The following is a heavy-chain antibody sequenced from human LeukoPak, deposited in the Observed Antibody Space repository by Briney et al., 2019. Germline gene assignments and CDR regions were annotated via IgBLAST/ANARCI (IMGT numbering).Heavy chain of an antibody. J-gene: IGHJ4*02. V-gene: IGHV3-23*01. CDR1: GFTFSNYA. CDR2: ISGSGGDT. CDR3: AKGSRDSPMEGPNDY. Sequence: PGGSLRLSCAASGFTFSNYAMNWVRQAPGKGLEWVSGISGSGGDTYYADSVAGRFSISRDNSKNTLYLQMNSLRAEDTAVYYCAKGSRDSPMEGPNDYWGQGTLVTVSS. D-gene: IGHD3-22*01.